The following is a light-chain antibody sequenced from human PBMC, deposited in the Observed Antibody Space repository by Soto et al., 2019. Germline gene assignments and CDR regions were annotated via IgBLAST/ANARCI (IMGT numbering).Light chain of an antibody. J-gene: IGKJ4*01. CDR2: RAS. CDR3: QQYGSSPLT. CDR1: QSVSSSY. Sequence: EIVLTQSPGTLSLSPGERATLSCRASQSVSSSYLAWYQQKPGQAPKVLIYRASSRATGIPDRFSGSGSGTDFTLTITRMATEAFAVYYCQQYGSSPLTFGGGTKVDIK. V-gene: IGKV3-20*01.